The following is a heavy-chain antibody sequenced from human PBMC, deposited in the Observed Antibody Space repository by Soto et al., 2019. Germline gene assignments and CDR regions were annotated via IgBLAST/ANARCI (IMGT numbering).Heavy chain of an antibody. J-gene: IGHJ4*02. CDR3: AIADYGDDDY. CDR2: IKAYSGNT. D-gene: IGHD4-17*01. Sequence: QVPLVQPGAEVKKPGASVKVSCKASGYTFPSSTISWLRQAPGQGLEWMGWIKAYSGNTNYAQKLQGRVTMTSDTSTNTAYMELGSLTSDDTAMYYCAIADYGDDDYWGQGTLVTVSS. V-gene: IGHV1-18*01. CDR1: GYTFPSST.